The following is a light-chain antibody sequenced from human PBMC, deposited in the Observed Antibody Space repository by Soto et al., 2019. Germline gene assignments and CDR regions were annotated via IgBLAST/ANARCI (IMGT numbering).Light chain of an antibody. CDR1: QSVRSTY. Sequence: EIVMTQSPVTLSVSPGERATLSCRASQSVRSTYLAWYQQKPGQAPRLLIFGVSNRAAGIPARFSGSGSGTEFTLTISSLQSEDFAVYYCQQYNNWPPWTFGQGTKVDIK. CDR3: QQYNNWPPWT. J-gene: IGKJ1*01. CDR2: GVS. V-gene: IGKV3-15*01.